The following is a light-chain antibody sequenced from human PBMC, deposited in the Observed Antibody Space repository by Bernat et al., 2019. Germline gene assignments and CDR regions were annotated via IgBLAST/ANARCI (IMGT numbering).Light chain of an antibody. CDR2: EVS. J-gene: IGKJ4*01. CDR3: MKYTYIQLN. V-gene: IGKV2-40*01. Sequence: ISCRSSQRLLDSETGNTYLDWYLQKPGHSPQPLIYEVSNRASGVPDRFSCSGSATDFTLKIRSVEAEDVGIYYRMKYTYIQLNFGGGTRVESK. CDR1: QRLLDSETGNTY.